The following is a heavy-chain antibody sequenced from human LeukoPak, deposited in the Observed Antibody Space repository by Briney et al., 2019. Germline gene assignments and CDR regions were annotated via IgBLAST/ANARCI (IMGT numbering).Heavy chain of an antibody. CDR3: AKTAQLAGDEYFDY. CDR1: GFTFTSYS. D-gene: IGHD6-13*01. CDR2: ISGGGGST. V-gene: IGHV3-23*01. Sequence: TGGSLRLSCAASGFTFTSYSMNWVRQAPGKGLEWVSTISGGGGSTYYADSVKGRFTISRDNSKNTLYLQMNSLRAEDTAVYYCAKTAQLAGDEYFDYWGQGTLVTVSS. J-gene: IGHJ4*02.